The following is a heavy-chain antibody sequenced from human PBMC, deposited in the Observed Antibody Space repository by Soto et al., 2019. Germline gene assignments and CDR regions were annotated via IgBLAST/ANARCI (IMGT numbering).Heavy chain of an antibody. J-gene: IGHJ6*02. CDR2: IHPSGST. V-gene: IGHV4-34*01. CDR3: ARGRDEYKVGNV. Sequence: QVQLQQWGAGLLKPSETLSLTCAVSGGSLSDYYWPWIRQSPGKGLEWIGEIHPSGSTYYNPSLRSRVTISVDTSKNQSSLKLTSLTAADTAIYCCARGRDEYKVGNVWGHGTTVTVSS. D-gene: IGHD1-26*01. CDR1: GGSLSDYY.